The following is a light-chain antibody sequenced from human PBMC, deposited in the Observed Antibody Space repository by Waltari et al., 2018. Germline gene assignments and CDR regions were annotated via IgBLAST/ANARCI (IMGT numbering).Light chain of an antibody. Sequence: EIVMTQSTATLSVFQGERATLSCRASQSIRSNLAWYQHKPGQAPRLLIYGASTRATGIPARFSGSGSGTEFTLTISSLQSEDFAVYFCQQYDNWLGTFGQGTKVEIK. J-gene: IGKJ1*01. CDR3: QQYDNWLGT. CDR2: GAS. V-gene: IGKV3-15*01. CDR1: QSIRSN.